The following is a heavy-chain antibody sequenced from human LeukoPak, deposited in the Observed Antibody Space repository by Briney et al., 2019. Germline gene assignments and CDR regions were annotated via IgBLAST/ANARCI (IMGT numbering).Heavy chain of an antibody. CDR1: GGSISSSSYY. V-gene: IGHV4-39*01. Sequence: SETLSLTCTVSGGSISSSSYYWGWIRQPPGKGLEWIGSIYYSGSTYYNPSLESRVTISVDTSKNQFSLKLSSVTAADTAVYYCARQGNDFWSGYTPGFSFPPDFDYWGQGTLVTVSS. CDR2: IYYSGST. D-gene: IGHD3-3*01. CDR3: ARQGNDFWSGYTPGFSFPPDFDY. J-gene: IGHJ4*02.